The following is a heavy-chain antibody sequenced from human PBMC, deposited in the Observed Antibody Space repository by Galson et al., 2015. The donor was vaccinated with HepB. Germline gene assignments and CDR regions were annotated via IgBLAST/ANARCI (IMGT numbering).Heavy chain of an antibody. D-gene: IGHD2-15*01. CDR3: ARGALVVAVGATQNNWFDP. J-gene: IGHJ5*02. V-gene: IGHV1-18*01. Sequence: SVKVSCKASGYTFSSYSITWVRQAPGQGLEWVGWISPHNRYTNYTQNFQGRVTMTTDTSASTAYMELRSLGSDDTAVYYCARGALVVAVGATQNNWFDPWGRGTLVTVAS. CDR1: GYTFSSYS. CDR2: ISPHNRYT.